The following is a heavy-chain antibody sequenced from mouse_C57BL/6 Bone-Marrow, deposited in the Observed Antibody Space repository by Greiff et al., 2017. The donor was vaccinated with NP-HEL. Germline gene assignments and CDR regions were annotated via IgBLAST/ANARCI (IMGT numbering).Heavy chain of an antibody. CDR3: ARSDSSGFYFDY. Sequence: EVQLVESGGGLVQPGGSLSLSCAASGFTFTDYYMSWVRQPPGKALEWLGFIRNKANGYTTEDSASVKGRFTISRDNSQSILYLQMNALRAEDSATYYCARSDSSGFYFDYWGQGTTLTVSS. V-gene: IGHV7-3*01. D-gene: IGHD3-2*02. CDR2: IRNKANGYTT. J-gene: IGHJ2*01. CDR1: GFTFTDYY.